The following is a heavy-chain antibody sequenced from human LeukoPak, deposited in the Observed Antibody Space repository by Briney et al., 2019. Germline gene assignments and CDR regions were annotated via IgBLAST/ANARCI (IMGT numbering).Heavy chain of an antibody. CDR3: ARGPTYYYDSSGWLGTGRGYFQH. J-gene: IGHJ1*01. CDR2: ISGSGGST. D-gene: IGHD3-22*01. Sequence: GTLRLSCAASGFTFSSYGMSWVRQAPGKGLEWVSAISGSGGSTYYADSVKGRFTISRDNSKNTLYLQMNSLRAEDTAVYYCARGPTYYYDSSGWLGTGRGYFQHWGQGTLVTVSS. V-gene: IGHV3-23*01. CDR1: GFTFSSYG.